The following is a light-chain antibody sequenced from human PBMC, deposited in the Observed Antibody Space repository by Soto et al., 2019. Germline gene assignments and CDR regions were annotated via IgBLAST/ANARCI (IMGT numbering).Light chain of an antibody. V-gene: IGKV3-15*01. CDR1: QGVSRK. Sequence: ETVMTQSPATLSVSPGERATLSWRASQGVSRKLAWYQQKPGQAPRLLIYGASTRAAGIPARFRGSRSGTEFTLTITSLLSEDFAVYYCQQYDNWPPITFGQGTRLEIK. CDR3: QQYDNWPPIT. J-gene: IGKJ5*01. CDR2: GAS.